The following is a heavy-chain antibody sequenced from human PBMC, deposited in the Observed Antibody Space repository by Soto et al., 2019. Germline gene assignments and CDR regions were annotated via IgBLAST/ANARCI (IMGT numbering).Heavy chain of an antibody. J-gene: IGHJ3*02. D-gene: IGHD2-15*01. V-gene: IGHV1-69*01. CDR3: ARRFRQGNGGNHASFAI. CDR2: VIPIFGTT. CDR1: GGTFSNYA. Sequence: QVQLVQSGAEVKKPGSSVKVSCKASGGTFSNYAVSWVRQAPGQGLEWVGEVIPIFGTTPYAQKFQGRVTITADESTNTAYMELSSLRSEDTAVYYCARRFRQGNGGNHASFAIWGQGTMVTVSS.